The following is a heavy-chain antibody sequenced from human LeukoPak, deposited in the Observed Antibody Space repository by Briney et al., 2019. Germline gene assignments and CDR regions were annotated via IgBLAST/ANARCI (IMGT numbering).Heavy chain of an antibody. CDR2: ISSSSSTI. Sequence: GGSLRLSCATSGFTFSGYSMNWVRQAPGKALEWGSYISSSSSTIYYADSVKGRFTVSRENGENSLYLQMHSPRVEDTAVYYCARQPYCGGDCYPRSYYMDVWGKGTTVTVSS. CDR1: GFTFSGYS. CDR3: ARQPYCGGDCYPRSYYMDV. V-gene: IGHV3-48*04. J-gene: IGHJ6*03. D-gene: IGHD2-21*02.